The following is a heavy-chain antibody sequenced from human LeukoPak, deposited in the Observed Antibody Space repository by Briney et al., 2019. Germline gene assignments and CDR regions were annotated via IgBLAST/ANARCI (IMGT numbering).Heavy chain of an antibody. J-gene: IGHJ4*02. CDR2: LSFDGAHK. CDR1: GFTFHHYA. V-gene: IGHV3-30*04. Sequence: GGSLRLSCAASGFTFHHYAVHWVRQAPGRGLEWVAVLSFDGAHKYYAESVKGRFTISKDNSNNTLFLQMDSLRLEDTALYYCVRARAGGLDYWGQGTLVTVSS. CDR3: VRARAGGLDY. D-gene: IGHD3-16*01.